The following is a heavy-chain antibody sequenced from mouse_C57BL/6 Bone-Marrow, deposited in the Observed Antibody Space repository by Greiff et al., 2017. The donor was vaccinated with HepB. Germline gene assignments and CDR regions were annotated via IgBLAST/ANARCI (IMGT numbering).Heavy chain of an antibody. Sequence: QVQLQQPGAELVKPGASVKMSCKASGYTFTSYWITWVKQRPGQGLEWIGEIYPGSGSTNYNEKFKSKATLTVDTSSSTAYMQLSSLTSEDSAVYYCARYYYGSSYRFAYWGQGTLVTVSA. CDR3: ARYYYGSSYRFAY. CDR2: IYPGSGST. D-gene: IGHD1-1*01. J-gene: IGHJ3*01. V-gene: IGHV1-55*01. CDR1: GYTFTSYW.